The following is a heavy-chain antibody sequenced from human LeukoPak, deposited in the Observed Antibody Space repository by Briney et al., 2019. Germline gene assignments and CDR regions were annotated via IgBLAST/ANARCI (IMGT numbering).Heavy chain of an antibody. Sequence: GGSLRLSCAASGFTFSTFAMYWVRQAPGNGPEWVSGISANGGSSTYADSVRGRFTSSRDNSRNTLYLQMSSLRVDDTATYYCTKSTDYWYYGMDVWGQGTTVTVSS. CDR2: ISANGGSS. J-gene: IGHJ6*02. CDR1: GFTFSTFA. D-gene: IGHD2-8*02. V-gene: IGHV3-23*01. CDR3: TKSTDYWYYGMDV.